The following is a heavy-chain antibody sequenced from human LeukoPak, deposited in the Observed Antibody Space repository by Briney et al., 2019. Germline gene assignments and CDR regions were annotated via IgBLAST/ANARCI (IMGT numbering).Heavy chain of an antibody. CDR3: AKDSLIAVAGNVATIFDY. J-gene: IGHJ4*02. V-gene: IGHV3-43*02. Sequence: GGSLRLSCAASGFSFDDYAMQWVRQAPGKGLEWISVISGDGGRLSYADSVKGRFTISRDNSKNTLYLQTNSLRGEDTAVYYCAKDSLIAVAGNVATIFDYWGQGTLVTVSS. D-gene: IGHD6-19*01. CDR1: GFSFDDYA. CDR2: ISGDGGRL.